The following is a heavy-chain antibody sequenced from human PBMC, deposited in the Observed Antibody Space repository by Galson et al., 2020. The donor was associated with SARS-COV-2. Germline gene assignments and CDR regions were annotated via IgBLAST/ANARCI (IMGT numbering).Heavy chain of an antibody. Sequence: GGSLRLSCAASGFTVSSNYMSWVRQAPGKGLEWVSVIYSGGSTYYADSVKGRFTISRDNSKNTLYLQMNSLRAEDTAVYYCAGAGEGWYQYYIDCGGQGSLVTVS. D-gene: IGHD2-2*01. CDR1: GFTVSSNY. V-gene: IGHV3-53*01. CDR2: IYSGGST. J-gene: IGHJ4*02. CDR3: AGAGEGWYQYYIDC.